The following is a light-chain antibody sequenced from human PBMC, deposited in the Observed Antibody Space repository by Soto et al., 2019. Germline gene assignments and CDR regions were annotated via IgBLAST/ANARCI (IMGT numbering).Light chain of an antibody. J-gene: IGKJ4*01. V-gene: IGKV3-11*01. Sequence: EMVFTQSPATLSLSPGERGTLSCRASQSVSSYLAWYQQKPGQAPRLLIYDASNRATGIPARFSGSGSGTDFTLTISSLEPEDFAVYYCQQRSNWPSFGGGTKVDIK. CDR2: DAS. CDR3: QQRSNWPS. CDR1: QSVSSY.